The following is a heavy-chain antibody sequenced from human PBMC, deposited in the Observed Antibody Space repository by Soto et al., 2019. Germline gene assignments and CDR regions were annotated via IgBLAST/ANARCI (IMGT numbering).Heavy chain of an antibody. V-gene: IGHV1-69*12. Sequence: QVQLVQSGAEVKKPGSAVMVSCKASAGTFSSYAINWVRQAPGQGLEWMGGIIPIFGTPNYAQTFQGRVTITADESTRTAYMQLTSLRSEDTAVYYCARSVVVVYDIRGWLDSWGQGTLVTVSS. CDR2: IIPIFGTP. J-gene: IGHJ5*01. CDR3: ARSVVVVYDIRGWLDS. CDR1: AGTFSSYA. D-gene: IGHD2-8*01.